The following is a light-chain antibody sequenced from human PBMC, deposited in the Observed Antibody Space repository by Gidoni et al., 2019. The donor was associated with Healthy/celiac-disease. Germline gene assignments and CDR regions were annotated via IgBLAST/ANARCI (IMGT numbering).Light chain of an antibody. CDR2: GKN. V-gene: IGLV3-19*01. CDR1: SLRSDY. Sequence: SSELTQDPAVSVVLGQTVRITCQGDSLRSDYASWYQQKPGQAPVLVIYGKNNRPSGIPDRFSGSSCGNTAYLTSTGAQAEDEADYYCNSRDSSGKRVFGGGTKLTVL. CDR3: NSRDSSGKRV. J-gene: IGLJ2*01.